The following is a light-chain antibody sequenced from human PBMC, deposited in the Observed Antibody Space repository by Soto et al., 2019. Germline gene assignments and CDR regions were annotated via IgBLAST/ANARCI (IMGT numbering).Light chain of an antibody. CDR2: AAT. CDR3: GSSTRSSTSV. CDR1: SSDVGGFEY. V-gene: IGLV2-14*01. J-gene: IGLJ1*01. Sequence: QAALSQPASVSGSPGQSITISCTGTSSDVGGFEYVSRYQHQPGKAPKLIIYAATKRPSGDSNRLSGSNSGNTASLTISWIQADDEGDYYCGSSTRSSTSVFGTGTKVTV.